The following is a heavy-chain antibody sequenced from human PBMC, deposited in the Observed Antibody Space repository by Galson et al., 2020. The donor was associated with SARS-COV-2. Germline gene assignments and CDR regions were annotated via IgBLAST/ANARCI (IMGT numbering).Heavy chain of an antibody. D-gene: IGHD1-26*01. V-gene: IGHV3-21*01. J-gene: IGHJ4*02. CDR1: GFTFSNYA. CDR3: AKSRGELLDY. Sequence: GESPKISCAGPGFTFSNYAMSWVRQAPGKGLEWVSSISSSSSYIHYADPVKGRFTISRDNAKSSLFLQMNSLRAEDTAVYYCAKSRGELLDYWGQGTLVTVSS. CDR2: ISSSSSYI.